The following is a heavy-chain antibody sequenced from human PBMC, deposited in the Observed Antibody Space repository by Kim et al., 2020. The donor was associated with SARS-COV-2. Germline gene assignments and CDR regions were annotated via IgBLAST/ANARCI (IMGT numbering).Heavy chain of an antibody. J-gene: IGHJ4*02. CDR3: TTDYERIGGLCDGETCYPASL. Sequence: GGSLRLSCAASGFTFTKVWLSWVRQAPGKGLEWVGCIRSKVDGGTADYAAPVKGRFTISRDDSKNTLYLQMNGLRAEDTAFYHCTTDYERIGGLCDGETCYPASLWGQGTLVTVSS. CDR2: IRSKVDGGTA. CDR1: GFTFTKVW. D-gene: IGHD2-21*01. V-gene: IGHV3-15*01.